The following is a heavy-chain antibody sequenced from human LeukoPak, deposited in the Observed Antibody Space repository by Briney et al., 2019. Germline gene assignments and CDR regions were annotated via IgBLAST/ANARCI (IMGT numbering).Heavy chain of an antibody. CDR2: TSAYNGNT. CDR3: ARLYDSSGLFDY. CDR1: GYTFTSYG. D-gene: IGHD3-22*01. V-gene: IGHV1-18*01. Sequence: ASVRVSCKASGYTFTSYGISWVRQAPGQGLEWMGWTSAYNGNTNYAQKLQGRVTMTTDTSTSTAYMELRSLRSDDTAVYYCARLYDSSGLFDYWGREPWSPSPQ. J-gene: IGHJ4*02.